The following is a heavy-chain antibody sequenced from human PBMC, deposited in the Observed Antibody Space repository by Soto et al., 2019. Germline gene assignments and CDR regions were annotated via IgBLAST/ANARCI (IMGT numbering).Heavy chain of an antibody. CDR3: ARDLRGHYG. J-gene: IGHJ6*01. CDR2: NIGGGGST. Sequence: GGSLRLSCAASGFTFSTYAMRWVRQAPGKGLEWVSNNIGGGGSTYYADSVKGRFTISRDNANNLVFLQMNGLRPEDTAMYYCARDLRGHYG. CDR1: GFTFSTYA. V-gene: IGHV3-23*01.